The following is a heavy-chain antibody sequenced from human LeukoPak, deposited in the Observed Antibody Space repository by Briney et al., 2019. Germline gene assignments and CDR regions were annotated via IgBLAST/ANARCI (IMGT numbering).Heavy chain of an antibody. J-gene: IGHJ4*02. CDR2: ISYDGSNK. D-gene: IGHD6-19*01. Sequence: GGSLRLSCAASGFTFSSYAMHWVRQAPGKGLEWVAVISYDGSNKYYADSVKGRFTISRDNSKNTLYLQMNSQRAEDTAVYYCARDSSGWYAGSFDYWGQGTLVTVSS. CDR1: GFTFSSYA. V-gene: IGHV3-30*04. CDR3: ARDSSGWYAGSFDY.